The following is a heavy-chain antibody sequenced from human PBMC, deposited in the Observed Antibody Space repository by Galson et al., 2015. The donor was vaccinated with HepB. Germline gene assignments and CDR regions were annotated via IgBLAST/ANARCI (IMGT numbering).Heavy chain of an antibody. D-gene: IGHD5-18*01. Sequence: SLRLSCAASGFTFSSYSMNWVRQAPGKGLEWVSYISSSSSTIYYADSVKGRFTISRDNAKNSLYLQMNSLRDEDTAVYYCARDLDTPYYYYYGMDVWGQGTTVTVSS. CDR1: GFTFSSYS. CDR2: ISSSSSTI. CDR3: ARDLDTPYYYYYGMDV. J-gene: IGHJ6*02. V-gene: IGHV3-48*02.